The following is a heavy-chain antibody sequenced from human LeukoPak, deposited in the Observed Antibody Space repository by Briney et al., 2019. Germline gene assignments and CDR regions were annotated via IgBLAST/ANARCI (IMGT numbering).Heavy chain of an antibody. J-gene: IGHJ4*02. CDR3: AKDMSVTTKGHIDY. Sequence: PGGSLRLSCAASGFTFDDYAMHWVRQAPGKGLEWVSGISWNSGSIGYADSVKGRFTISRDNAKNSLYLQMNSLRAEDTALSYCAKDMSVTTKGHIDYWGQGTLVTVSS. CDR1: GFTFDDYA. CDR2: ISWNSGSI. D-gene: IGHD4-17*01. V-gene: IGHV3-9*01.